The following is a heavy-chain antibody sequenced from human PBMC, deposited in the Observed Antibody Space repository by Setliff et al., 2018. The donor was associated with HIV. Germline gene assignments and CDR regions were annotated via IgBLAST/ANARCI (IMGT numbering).Heavy chain of an antibody. CDR2: IYTGGST. Sequence: SETLSLTCTVSGGSTTTESYYWIWIRQAAGKGLEHIGHIYTGGSTNYNPSLKSRVVIAGDTSKNQFSLRLTSVTAADTAVYYCARGATFCGGDCPWPNFYHYYLDVWGTGTTVTVSS. J-gene: IGHJ6*04. CDR3: ARGATFCGGDCPWPNFYHYYLDV. V-gene: IGHV4-61*09. CDR1: GGSTTTESYY. D-gene: IGHD2-21*01.